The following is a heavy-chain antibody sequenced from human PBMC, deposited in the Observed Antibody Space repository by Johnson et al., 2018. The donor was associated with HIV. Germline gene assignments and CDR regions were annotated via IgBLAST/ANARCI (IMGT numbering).Heavy chain of an antibody. D-gene: IGHD1-1*01. CDR2: IWYDGSKK. CDR1: GFTFKNYA. J-gene: IGHJ3*01. Sequence: QMLLVESGGGVVQPGRSLRLSCEASGFTFKNYAMHWVRQAPGKGLEWVAVIWYDGSKKHYADSVKGRFTISRDNSKNTLYLQMNSLRAEDTAVYYCATVWRNEGRHSFDVWGLGTMVTVSS. V-gene: IGHV3-33*01. CDR3: ATVWRNEGRHSFDV.